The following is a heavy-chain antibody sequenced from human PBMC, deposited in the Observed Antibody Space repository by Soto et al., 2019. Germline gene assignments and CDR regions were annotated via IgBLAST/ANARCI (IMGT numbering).Heavy chain of an antibody. J-gene: IGHJ4*02. Sequence: QITLKESGPTLVKPTQTLTLTCTFSGFSLSTSGVGVGWIRQPPGKALEWLALIYWDDDKRYSPSLKSRLTITKEPSKNQVVLTMTNMDPMDTATYYCAHRRRAAGGYFFDYWGQGTLVTVSS. CDR3: AHRRRAAGGYFFDY. CDR2: IYWDDDK. D-gene: IGHD6-25*01. V-gene: IGHV2-5*02. CDR1: GFSLSTSGVG.